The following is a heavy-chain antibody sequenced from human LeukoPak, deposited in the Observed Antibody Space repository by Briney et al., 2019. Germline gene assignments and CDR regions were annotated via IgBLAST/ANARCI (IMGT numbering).Heavy chain of an antibody. CDR1: GFTFSSYA. Sequence: GRSLRLSCAASGFTFSSYAMHWVRQAPGKGLEWVAVILYDGSNKYYADSVKGRFTISRDNSKNTLYLQVNSLRDEDTAVYYCAKRSSSGSSFDSWGQGTLVTVSS. CDR2: ILYDGSNK. V-gene: IGHV3-30*18. D-gene: IGHD1-26*01. CDR3: AKRSSSGSSFDS. J-gene: IGHJ4*02.